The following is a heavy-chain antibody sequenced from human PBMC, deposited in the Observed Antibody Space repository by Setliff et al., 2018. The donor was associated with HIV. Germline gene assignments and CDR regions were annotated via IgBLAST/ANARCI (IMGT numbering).Heavy chain of an antibody. J-gene: IGHJ4*02. CDR2: ISSSGTTI. D-gene: IGHD7-27*01. V-gene: IGHV3-48*01. Sequence: LRLSCEASGFTFSTYSMNWVRQAPGKGLEWVSYISSSGTTIYYADSVKGRFSISRDNSKNSLYLQMISLRAEDTALYYCARQGNWEFDYWGQGTLVTVSS. CDR3: ARQGNWEFDY. CDR1: GFTFSTYS.